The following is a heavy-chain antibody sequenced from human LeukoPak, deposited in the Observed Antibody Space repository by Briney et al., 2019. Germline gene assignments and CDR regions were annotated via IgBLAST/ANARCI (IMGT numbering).Heavy chain of an antibody. J-gene: IGHJ4*02. CDR3: ARDREGLPYYFDY. V-gene: IGHV3-21*01. D-gene: IGHD3-10*01. Sequence: GRSLRLSCAASGFTFDDYAMHWVRQAPGKGLEWVSSISSSSSYIYYADSVKGRFTISRDNAKNSLYLQMNSLRAEDTAVYYCARDREGLPYYFDYWGQGTLVTVSS. CDR2: ISSSSSYI. CDR1: GFTFDDYA.